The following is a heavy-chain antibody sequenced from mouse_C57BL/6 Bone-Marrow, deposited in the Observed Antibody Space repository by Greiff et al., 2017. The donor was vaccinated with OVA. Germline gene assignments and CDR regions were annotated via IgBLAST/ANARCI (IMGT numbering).Heavy chain of an antibody. D-gene: IGHD1-1*01. CDR1: GFTFSSYA. Sequence: EVHLVESGGGLVKPGGSLKLSCAASGFTFSSYAMSWVRQTPEKRLEWVATISDGGSYTYYPDNVKGRFTISRDNANNLYLQMSHLKSEDTAMYYCARDRLLPYYFDYWGQGTTLTVSS. V-gene: IGHV5-4*01. CDR3: ARDRLLPYYFDY. J-gene: IGHJ2*01. CDR2: ISDGGSYT.